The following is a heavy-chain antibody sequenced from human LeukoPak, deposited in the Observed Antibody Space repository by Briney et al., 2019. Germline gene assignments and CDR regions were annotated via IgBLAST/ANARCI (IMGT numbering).Heavy chain of an antibody. Sequence: PGGSLRLSCTASGFTFSNYAVSWVRQPPGMGLEWVSAISASGGGTYYADSLKGRFTISRDNAKNSLFLQMTSLRAEDMAMYYCARWKPRSDALDVWGKGTMVMVSS. CDR1: GFTFSNYA. CDR2: ISASGGGT. J-gene: IGHJ3*01. CDR3: ARWKPRSDALDV. D-gene: IGHD1-1*01. V-gene: IGHV3-23*01.